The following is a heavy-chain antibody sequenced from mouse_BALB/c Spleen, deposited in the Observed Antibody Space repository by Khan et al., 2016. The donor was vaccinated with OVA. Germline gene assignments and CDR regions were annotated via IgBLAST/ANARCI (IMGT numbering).Heavy chain of an antibody. Sequence: VQLVESGPGLVTPSQSLSITCNVSGFSLTDFSVSWIRQPPGKGLEWLGVIRAGGSNNYYSVIKSRLSIIKDNSYSHASFLVNNLQTDDTAVYYCAKDPPYDGMDYWGQGTSVTVSS. V-gene: IGHV2-6-5*01. CDR3: AKDPPYDGMDY. J-gene: IGHJ4*01. CDR1: GFSLTDFS. CDR2: IRAGGSN.